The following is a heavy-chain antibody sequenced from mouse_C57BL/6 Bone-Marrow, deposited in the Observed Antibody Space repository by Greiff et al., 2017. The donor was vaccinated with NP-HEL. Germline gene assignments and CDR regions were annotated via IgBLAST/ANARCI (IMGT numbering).Heavy chain of an antibody. CDR3: ARWGRYYGSSPYWYFDV. V-gene: IGHV1-81*01. D-gene: IGHD1-1*01. Sequence: QVHVKQSGAELARPGASVKLSCKASGYTFTSYGISWVKQRTGQGLEWIGEIYPRSGNTYYNEKFKGKATLTADTSSSTAYMELRSLTSEDSAVYFCARWGRYYGSSPYWYFDVWGTGTTVTVSS. CDR1: GYTFTSYG. J-gene: IGHJ1*03. CDR2: IYPRSGNT.